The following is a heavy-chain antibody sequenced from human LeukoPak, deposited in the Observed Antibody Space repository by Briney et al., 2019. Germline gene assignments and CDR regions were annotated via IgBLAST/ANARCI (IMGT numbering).Heavy chain of an antibody. CDR1: GFTFSSHA. D-gene: IGHD4-23*01. CDR3: ARDSVDYGGVAFDY. Sequence: GGSLRLSCAASGFTFSSHAMHWVRQAPGKGLEYVSAISNKGDSTHYANSVKGRFTISRDNSKNTLYLQMGSLRVEDMAVYYCARDSVDYGGVAFDYWGQGTLVTVSS. CDR2: ISNKGDST. J-gene: IGHJ4*02. V-gene: IGHV3-64*01.